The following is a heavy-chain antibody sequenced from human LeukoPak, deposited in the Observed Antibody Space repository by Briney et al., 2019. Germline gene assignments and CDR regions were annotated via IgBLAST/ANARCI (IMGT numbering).Heavy chain of an antibody. CDR1: GFTFSSYA. CDR3: ARVLHYDILTGYLDY. J-gene: IGHJ4*02. V-gene: IGHV3-30-3*01. Sequence: GGSLRLSCAASGFTFSSYAMHWVRQAPGKGLEWVAVISYDGSNKYYADSVKGRFTISRDNSKNTLYLQMNSLRAEDTAVYYCARVLHYDILTGYLDYWGQGTLVTVSS. D-gene: IGHD3-9*01. CDR2: ISYDGSNK.